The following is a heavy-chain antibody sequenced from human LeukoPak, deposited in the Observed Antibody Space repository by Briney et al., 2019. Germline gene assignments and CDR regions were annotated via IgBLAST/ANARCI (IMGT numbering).Heavy chain of an antibody. CDR1: GGSISSSNW. Sequence: SGTLSLTCAVSGGSISSSNWWSWVRQPPGKGLEWIGEIHHSGTTNSKPSLKSRVTISVDKSKNQFSLRLSSVTAADTAVYYCTSRRYLDVWGQGTTVTVSS. CDR2: IHHSGTT. J-gene: IGHJ6*02. CDR3: TSRRYLDV. D-gene: IGHD3-9*01. V-gene: IGHV4-4*02.